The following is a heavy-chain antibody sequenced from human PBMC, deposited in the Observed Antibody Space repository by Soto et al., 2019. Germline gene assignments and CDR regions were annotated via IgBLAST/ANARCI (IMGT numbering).Heavy chain of an antibody. V-gene: IGHV3-74*01. CDR2: INSDGSTT. J-gene: IGHJ4*02. D-gene: IGHD4-17*01. Sequence: PGGSLRLSCAVSGFTFTAYWMHWVRQAPGKGLVWVSRINSDGSTTNYADSVKGRFTISRDNAKNTLYLQMDSLRAEDTAVYFCASAKIGDYFQVYWGQGTLVNVSS. CDR1: GFTFTAYW. CDR3: ASAKIGDYFQVY.